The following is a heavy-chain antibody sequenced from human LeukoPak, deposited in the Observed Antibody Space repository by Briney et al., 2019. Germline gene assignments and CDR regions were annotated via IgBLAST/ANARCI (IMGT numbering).Heavy chain of an antibody. J-gene: IGHJ5*02. CDR3: ARADRLHGGPYLIGP. CDR2: INPNGGGT. CDR1: GYSFTDNY. Sequence: ASVKVSCKTSGYSFTDNYMHWERHAPGQGLELMGWINPNGGGTSSARKFQGGVSMTRATSITTVYMEVRWLTSDDTAVYYCARADRLHGGPYLIGPWGQGTLVTVTS. V-gene: IGHV1-2*02. D-gene: IGHD2-21*01.